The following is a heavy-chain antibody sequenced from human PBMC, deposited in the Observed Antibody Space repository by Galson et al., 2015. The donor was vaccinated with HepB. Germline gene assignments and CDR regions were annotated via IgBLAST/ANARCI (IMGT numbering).Heavy chain of an antibody. CDR3: ATALGLNYYYGLDV. Sequence: SVKVSCKASGYTFTDYYVHWVRQAPGQGPEWMGRINTNSGGTDDSQKFQARVTMTRDTSIRTAYMELSSLRSDDTAVYYCATALGLNYYYGLDVWGQGTTVTVSS. J-gene: IGHJ6*02. CDR1: GYTFTDYY. V-gene: IGHV1-2*06. CDR2: INTNSGGT. D-gene: IGHD3-10*01.